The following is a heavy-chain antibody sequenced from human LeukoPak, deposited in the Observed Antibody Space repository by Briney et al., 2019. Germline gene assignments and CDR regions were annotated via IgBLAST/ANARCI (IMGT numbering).Heavy chain of an antibody. Sequence: GESLRISCQGSGYDFATYWIGWVRQMPGRGLEWMGKIYPGDSDTKYSPSFQGQVTISADKSLGSAYLQWSSLKSSDTAMYYCARLPQDYYYHGMDVWGQGTTVSVS. CDR2: IYPGDSDT. CDR3: ARLPQDYYYHGMDV. V-gene: IGHV5-51*01. CDR1: GYDFATYW. J-gene: IGHJ6*02.